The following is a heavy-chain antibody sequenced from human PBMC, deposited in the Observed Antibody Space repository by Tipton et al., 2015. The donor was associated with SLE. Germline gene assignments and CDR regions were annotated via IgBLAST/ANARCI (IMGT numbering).Heavy chain of an antibody. J-gene: IGHJ4*02. D-gene: IGHD4-17*01. Sequence: QVQLVQSGSELKKPGASVKVSCKASGYTFTGYYIHWVRQAPGQGLEWMGWINPNTGDTNYAQNFQGRVSVTRDTSISSAFMELSSLTSDDTAVYYCARDGAEDGDYFLEYWGQGTLVTVSS. CDR3: ARDGAEDGDYFLEY. V-gene: IGHV1-2*02. CDR2: INPNTGDT. CDR1: GYTFTGYY.